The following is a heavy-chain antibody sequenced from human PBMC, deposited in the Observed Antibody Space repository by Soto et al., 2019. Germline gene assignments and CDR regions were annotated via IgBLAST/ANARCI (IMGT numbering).Heavy chain of an antibody. Sequence: QVQLVESGGGVVQPGRSLRLSCAASGFTFSSYAMHWVRQAPGKGLEWVAVISYDGSNKYYADSVKGRFTISRDNSKNTLYLQMNSLRAEDTAVYYCARGSMATIVWGQGTLVTVS. V-gene: IGHV3-30-3*01. CDR2: ISYDGSNK. D-gene: IGHD5-12*01. J-gene: IGHJ4*02. CDR1: GFTFSSYA. CDR3: ARGSMATIV.